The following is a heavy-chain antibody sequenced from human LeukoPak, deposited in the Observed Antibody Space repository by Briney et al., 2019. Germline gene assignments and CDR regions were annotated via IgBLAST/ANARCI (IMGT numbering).Heavy chain of an antibody. CDR3: ARDPRTTGKSNYGMDV. Sequence: GGSLRLSCAASGITVSSNYMSWVRQPPGKGLEWVSIIYSGGTTYYADSVQGRFTISRDNSKNTVYLQMNSLRVEDTAVYYCARDPRTTGKSNYGMDVRGQGTTVTVSS. CDR2: IYSGGTT. D-gene: IGHD4-17*01. V-gene: IGHV3-53*01. CDR1: GITVSSNY. J-gene: IGHJ6*02.